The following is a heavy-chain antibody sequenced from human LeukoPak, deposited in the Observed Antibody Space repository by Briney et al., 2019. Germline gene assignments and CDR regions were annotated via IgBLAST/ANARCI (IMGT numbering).Heavy chain of an antibody. J-gene: IGHJ4*02. CDR1: GFSFSSFW. D-gene: IGHD3-22*01. CDR3: ADYDSSGYYPSDY. CDR2: IKQSGSEK. Sequence: GGSLRLSCAASGFSFSSFWMSWVRQAPGKGLEWVANIKQSGSEKNYLDSVKGRFAISRDNSKNTLYLQMNSLRAEDTAVYYCADYDSSGYYPSDYWGQGTLVTVSS. V-gene: IGHV3-7*03.